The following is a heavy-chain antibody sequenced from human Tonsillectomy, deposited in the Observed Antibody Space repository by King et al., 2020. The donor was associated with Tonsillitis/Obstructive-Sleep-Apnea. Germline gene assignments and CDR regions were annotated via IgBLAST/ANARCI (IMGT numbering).Heavy chain of an antibody. CDR2: INWNSGSR. CDR3: VKDFLSRRSSMDV. D-gene: IGHD2-2*01. CDR1: GFTFDDYA. J-gene: IGHJ6*04. V-gene: IGHV3-9*01. Sequence: VQLVESGGGLVQPGRSLRLSCAASGFTFDDYAMHWVRQAPGKGLEWVSGINWNSGSRGYADSVKGRFTISRDNAKNSLYLQMNSLGVEDTALYYCVKDFLSRRSSMDVWGKGTTVTVSA.